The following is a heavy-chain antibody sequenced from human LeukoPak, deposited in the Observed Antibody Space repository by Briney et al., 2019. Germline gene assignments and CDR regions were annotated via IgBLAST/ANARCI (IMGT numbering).Heavy chain of an antibody. D-gene: IGHD3-22*01. V-gene: IGHV4-59*11. CDR1: GGSISSHY. CDR3: ARLYDSSGYTNWLDP. CDR2: IYYSGST. J-gene: IGHJ5*02. Sequence: SETLSLTCTVSGGSISSHYWSWIRQPPGKGLEWIGYIYYSGSTKYNPSLKSRVTISVDTSENQFSLKLSSVTAADTAVYYCARLYDSSGYTNWLDPWGQGTLVTVSS.